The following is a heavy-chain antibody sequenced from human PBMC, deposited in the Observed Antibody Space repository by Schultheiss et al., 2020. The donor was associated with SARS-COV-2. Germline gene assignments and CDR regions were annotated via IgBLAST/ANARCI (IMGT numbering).Heavy chain of an antibody. J-gene: IGHJ4*02. Sequence: GGSLRLSCTASGFTLNSYWMHWVRQAQGKGLVWVSRISNDGGTITYADSVKGRVTISRDNSKNSLYLQMNSLRAEDTAVYYCARGMVVAATRGFDYWGQGTLVTVAS. CDR2: ISNDGGTI. V-gene: IGHV3-74*01. D-gene: IGHD2-15*01. CDR1: GFTLNSYW. CDR3: ARGMVVAATRGFDY.